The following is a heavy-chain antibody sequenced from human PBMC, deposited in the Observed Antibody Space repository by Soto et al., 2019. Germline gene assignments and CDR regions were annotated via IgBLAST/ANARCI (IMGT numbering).Heavy chain of an antibody. Sequence: EVQLVESGGGLVQPGGSLRLSCAASGFTFSNYWMSWVRQAPGKGLEWVANIKQDGSEKYYVDSVKGRFTISRDNAKNSLYLQMNSLRAEDTAVYYCARYRGSSCRDYWGQGTLVTVSS. CDR1: GFTFSNYW. D-gene: IGHD6-13*01. V-gene: IGHV3-7*01. CDR3: ARYRGSSCRDY. J-gene: IGHJ4*02. CDR2: IKQDGSEK.